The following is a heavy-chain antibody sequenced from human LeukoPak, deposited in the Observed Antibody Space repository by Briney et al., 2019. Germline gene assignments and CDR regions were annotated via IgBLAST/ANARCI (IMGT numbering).Heavy chain of an antibody. J-gene: IGHJ3*02. CDR3: ARRYGPLRAFDI. CDR2: ISYDGSNK. CDR1: GFTLSSYA. D-gene: IGHD4-17*01. Sequence: PGGSLRLSCAASGFTLSSYAMHWVRQAPGKGLEWVAVISYDGSNKYYADSVKGRFTISRDNSKNTLYLQMNSLRAEDTAVYYCARRYGPLRAFDIWGQGTMVTVSS. V-gene: IGHV3-30-3*01.